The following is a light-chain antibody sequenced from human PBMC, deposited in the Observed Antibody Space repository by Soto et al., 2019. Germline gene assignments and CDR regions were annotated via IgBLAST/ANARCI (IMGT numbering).Light chain of an antibody. Sequence: EIVMTQSPATLSVSPGERATLSCRASQSVSSNLAWYQQKPGQAPRLLICGASTRATGIPARFSGSGSGTAITLTIISLQSEDFAVYYCQQYNNWSPFTFGQGTRLEIK. CDR1: QSVSSN. CDR2: GAS. CDR3: QQYNNWSPFT. J-gene: IGKJ5*01. V-gene: IGKV3-15*01.